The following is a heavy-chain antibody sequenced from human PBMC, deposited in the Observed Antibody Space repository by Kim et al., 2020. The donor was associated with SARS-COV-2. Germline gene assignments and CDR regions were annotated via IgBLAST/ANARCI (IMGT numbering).Heavy chain of an antibody. CDR1: GGSISSYY. V-gene: IGHV4-59*01. J-gene: IGHJ2*01. CDR3: ARDHRVWFQCTANWFFDL. Sequence: SETLSLTCTVSGGSISSYYWSWIRQPPGKGLEWIGYIYYSGSTNYNLSLKSRVTILVDTSKNQFSLMLSSVTAADTAVYYSARDHRVWFQCTANWFFDL. D-gene: IGHD2-8*02. CDR2: IYYSGST.